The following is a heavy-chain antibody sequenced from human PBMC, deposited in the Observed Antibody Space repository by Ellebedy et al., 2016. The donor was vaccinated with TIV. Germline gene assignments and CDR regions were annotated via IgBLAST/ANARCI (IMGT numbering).Heavy chain of an antibody. V-gene: IGHV2-5*02. J-gene: IGHJ4*02. CDR1: GFSLNTRGVG. Sequence: SGPTLVKPTQTLTLTCTFSGFSLNTRGVGVGWIRQPPGKALEWLALIYWDDYKRYSPSLRSRLAITKDTSKNQVVLTMTNMDPADTATYYSAQAKWGCFEYWGQGTLVTVSS. CDR2: IYWDDYK. CDR3: AQAKWGCFEY. D-gene: IGHD7-27*01.